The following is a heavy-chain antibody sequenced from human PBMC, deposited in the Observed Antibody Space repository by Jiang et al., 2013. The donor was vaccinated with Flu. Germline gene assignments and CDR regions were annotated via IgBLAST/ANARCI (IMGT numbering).Heavy chain of an antibody. D-gene: IGHD3-22*01. CDR3: ARGKFDYYDSSGYAY. V-gene: IGHV1-46*01. Sequence: GIINPSGGSTSYAQKFQGRVTMTRDTSTSTVYMELSSLRSEDTAVYYCARGKFDYYDSSGYAYWGQGTLVTVSS. J-gene: IGHJ4*02. CDR2: INPSGGST.